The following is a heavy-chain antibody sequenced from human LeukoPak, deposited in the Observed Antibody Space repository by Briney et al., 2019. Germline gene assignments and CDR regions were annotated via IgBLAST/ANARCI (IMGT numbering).Heavy chain of an antibody. D-gene: IGHD1-26*01. J-gene: IGHJ4*02. CDR1: GGSISSYY. CDR2: IYYSGST. V-gene: IGHV4-59*01. Sequence: KPSETLSFTCTGSGGSISSYYWSWIRQPPGKGLEWIGNIYYSGSTNYNPSLKSRVTISVDTSKNQFSLKLSSVTAADTAVYYCARVLTGDLDYWGQGTLVTVSS. CDR3: ARVLTGDLDY.